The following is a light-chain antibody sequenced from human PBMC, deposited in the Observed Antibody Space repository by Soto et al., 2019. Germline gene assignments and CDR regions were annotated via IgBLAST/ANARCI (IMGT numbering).Light chain of an antibody. CDR3: QSYDSSLSRSV. J-gene: IGLJ1*01. CDR2: GNS. Sequence: QAVVTQPPSLSGAPGQRVTISCTGSSANIGAGYDVHWYQQLPGTAPKLLIYGNSNRPSGVPDRFSGSKSGTSASLAITGLQAEDEADYYCQSYDSSLSRSVFGTGTKVTVL. CDR1: SANIGAGYD. V-gene: IGLV1-40*01.